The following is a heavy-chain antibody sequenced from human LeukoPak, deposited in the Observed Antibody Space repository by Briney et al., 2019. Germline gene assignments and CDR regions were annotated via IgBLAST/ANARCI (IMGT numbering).Heavy chain of an antibody. D-gene: IGHD2-15*01. CDR1: GFTFSSYA. J-gene: IGHJ4*02. Sequence: GGSLRLSCAASGFTFSSYAMSWVRQAPGKGLEWVSAISGSGGSTYYADSVKGRFTISRDNSKNTLYLQMNSLRAEDTAVYYCARVPYCSGGSCYSGILNYWGQGTLVTVSS. CDR2: ISGSGGST. CDR3: ARVPYCSGGSCYSGILNY. V-gene: IGHV3-23*01.